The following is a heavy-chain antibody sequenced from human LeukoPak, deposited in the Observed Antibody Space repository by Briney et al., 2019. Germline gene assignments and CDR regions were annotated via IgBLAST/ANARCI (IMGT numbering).Heavy chain of an antibody. D-gene: IGHD3-16*01. V-gene: IGHV3-48*02. CDR1: GFTFSSYN. CDR2: ISSSSSTI. CDR3: AGDHGGVGYYFDY. J-gene: IGHJ4*02. Sequence: PGGSLRLSCAASGFTFSSYNMNWVRQAPGKGLEWVPYISSSSSTIYYADSVKGRFTISRDNAKNSLYLQMNSLRDEDTAVYYCAGDHGGVGYYFDYWGQGTLVTVSS.